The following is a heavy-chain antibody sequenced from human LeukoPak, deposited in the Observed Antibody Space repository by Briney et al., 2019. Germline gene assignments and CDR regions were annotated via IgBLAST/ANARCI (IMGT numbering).Heavy chain of an antibody. CDR1: GFTVSSYE. Sequence: GGSLRLSCAASGFTVSSYELNWVRQAPGKGLEWVSYISNVGSTIFYADSVKGRFTISRDNAKNSLYLRMNSLRAEDTAVYYCARDWTKGLDDAFDIWGQGTTVTVSS. D-gene: IGHD3/OR15-3a*01. J-gene: IGHJ3*02. CDR2: ISNVGSTI. CDR3: ARDWTKGLDDAFDI. V-gene: IGHV3-48*03.